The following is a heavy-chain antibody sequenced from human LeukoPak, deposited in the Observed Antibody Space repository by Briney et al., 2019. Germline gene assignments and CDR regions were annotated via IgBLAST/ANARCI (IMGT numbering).Heavy chain of an antibody. CDR3: ARATTTYFDL. CDR1: GFTVSSDY. D-gene: IGHD1-26*01. CDR2: IYSGGST. J-gene: IGHJ2*01. Sequence: PGGSLRLSCAASGFTVSSDYMSWVRQAPGKGLEWVSVIYSGGSTYYADSVKGRFTISRDNSKNTLYLQMNSLRAEDTAVYYCARATTTYFDLWGRGTLVTVSS. V-gene: IGHV3-53*01.